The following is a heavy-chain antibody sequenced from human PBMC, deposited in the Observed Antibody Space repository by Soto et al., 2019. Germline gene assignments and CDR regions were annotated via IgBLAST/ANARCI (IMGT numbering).Heavy chain of an antibody. CDR3: ARGTGAYYGLDV. CDR1: GLTFSSYV. J-gene: IGHJ6*02. V-gene: IGHV3-30-3*01. CDR2: MSYDGVIK. Sequence: GGSLRLSCAASGLTFSSYVMHWVRQAPGKGLDWVAVMSYDGVIKYYADSVKGRFTISRDNSKNTLYLQMNSLSSEDTAVYFCARGTGAYYGLDVWGQGTTVTVSS.